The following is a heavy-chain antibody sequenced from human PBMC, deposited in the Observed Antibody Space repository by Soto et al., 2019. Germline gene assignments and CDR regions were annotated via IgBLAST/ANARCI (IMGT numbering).Heavy chain of an antibody. Sequence: PGGSQRLSCAASGFTFSGFHMNWVRQAPGRGLEWVAYITSSSDTIYYSDSVKGRFTISRDNGKNSLFLQMNSLRDEDTAVYYCARVVVVIPPGYYYAMDVWGQGTTVTVSS. CDR1: GFTFSGFH. CDR3: ARVVVVIPPGYYYAMDV. V-gene: IGHV3-48*02. CDR2: ITSSSDTI. J-gene: IGHJ6*02. D-gene: IGHD3-22*01.